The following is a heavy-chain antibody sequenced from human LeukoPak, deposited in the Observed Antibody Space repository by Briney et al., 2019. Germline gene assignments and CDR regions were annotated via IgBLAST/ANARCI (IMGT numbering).Heavy chain of an antibody. V-gene: IGHV1-18*01. Sequence: ASVKVSCKASGYTLTNYSINWVRQAPGQGLEWMGWISTYNGNSNYAQKLQGRVTMTTDTSTSTAYMELRSLRSDDTAMYYCAKDRWRDGSSSFDNWGQGTLVTVSS. CDR2: ISTYNGNS. CDR3: AKDRWRDGSSSFDN. CDR1: GYTLTNYS. D-gene: IGHD6-6*01. J-gene: IGHJ4*02.